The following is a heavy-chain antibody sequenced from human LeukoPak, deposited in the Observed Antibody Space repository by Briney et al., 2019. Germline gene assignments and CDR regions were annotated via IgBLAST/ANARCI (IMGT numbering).Heavy chain of an antibody. CDR3: AGIPLYYDSSGSLSPFDY. CDR1: GGSISSGDYY. Sequence: SETLSLTCTVSGGSISSGDYYWSWIRQPPGKGLEWIGYIYYSGSTYYNPSLKSRVTISVDTSKNQFSLKLSSVTAADTAVYYCAGIPLYYDSSGSLSPFDYWGQGTLVTVSS. D-gene: IGHD3-22*01. CDR2: IYYSGST. V-gene: IGHV4-30-4*01. J-gene: IGHJ4*02.